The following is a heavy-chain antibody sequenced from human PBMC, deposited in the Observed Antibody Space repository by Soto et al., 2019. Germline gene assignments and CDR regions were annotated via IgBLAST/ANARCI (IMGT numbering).Heavy chain of an antibody. V-gene: IGHV1-69*01. CDR1: GGIFSTYA. J-gene: IGHJ4*02. D-gene: IGHD3-10*01. CDR2: IIPLFGTP. CDR3: ASYRDDYGSVNSYNRIDF. Sequence: QVQLVQSGAEVKKPGSSVKVSCKASGGIFSTYAISWWRQAPGQGLEWMGGIIPLFGTPNYAQRFQGRVTITAAESKNTAYMELNRLRSEHTAVYYCASYRDDYGSVNSYNRIDFWGQGALVTVSS.